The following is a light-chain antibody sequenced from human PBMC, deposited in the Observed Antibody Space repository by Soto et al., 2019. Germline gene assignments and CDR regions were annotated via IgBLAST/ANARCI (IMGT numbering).Light chain of an antibody. V-gene: IGLV2-14*01. CDR2: EVS. Sequence: QSALTQPASVSGSPGQSITISCTGTSSDVGGYNYVSWYQQHPGKAPKLMIYEVSNRPSGVSNRFSSSKSGNTASLTISGLQAEDEADYYCSSYTSSSIDDVFGTGTKLTVL. CDR1: SSDVGGYNY. CDR3: SSYTSSSIDDV. J-gene: IGLJ1*01.